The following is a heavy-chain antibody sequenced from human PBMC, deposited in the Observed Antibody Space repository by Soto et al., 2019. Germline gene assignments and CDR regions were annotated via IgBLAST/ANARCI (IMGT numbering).Heavy chain of an antibody. J-gene: IGHJ4*02. CDR3: ARGRYGDY. V-gene: IGHV1-18*01. CDR1: GYAFTTYG. Sequence: QVHLVQSGAEVKKPGASVKVSCQGSGYAFTTYGITWVRQAPGQGLEWMGWISAHNGNTNYAQKLQGRVTVTGDTSTSTAYMELRSLRYAATAVYYCARGRYGDYWGQGALVTVSS. CDR2: ISAHNGNT. D-gene: IGHD1-1*01.